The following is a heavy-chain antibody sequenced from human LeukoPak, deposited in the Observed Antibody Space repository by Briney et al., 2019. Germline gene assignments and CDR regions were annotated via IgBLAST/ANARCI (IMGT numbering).Heavy chain of an antibody. J-gene: IGHJ6*03. CDR2: IYVTGST. D-gene: IGHD3-16*02. CDR3: ARHIGGGIEDMDV. CDR1: GGSIGTYY. Sequence: SETRSLTCTVSGGSIGTYYWSWIRQSPGKGLEWIGYIYVTGSTRYNPYLQGRVTISVDTSRNQFFLKMSSVTAADTAVYYCARHIGGGIEDMDVWGKGTKVTVSS. V-gene: IGHV4-59*08.